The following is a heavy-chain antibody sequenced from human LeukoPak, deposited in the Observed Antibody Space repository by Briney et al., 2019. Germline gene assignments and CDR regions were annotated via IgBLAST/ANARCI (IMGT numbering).Heavy chain of an antibody. CDR3: ASTGVDQLPFSHAFDI. D-gene: IGHD2-2*01. CDR2: FDPEDGET. V-gene: IGHV1-24*01. Sequence: GASVKVSCKVSGYTLTELSMHWVRQAPGKGLEWMGGFDPEDGETIYAQKFQGRVTMTEDTSTDTAYMELSSLRSEDTAVYYCASTGVDQLPFSHAFDIWGQGTMVTVSS. CDR1: GYTLTELS. J-gene: IGHJ3*02.